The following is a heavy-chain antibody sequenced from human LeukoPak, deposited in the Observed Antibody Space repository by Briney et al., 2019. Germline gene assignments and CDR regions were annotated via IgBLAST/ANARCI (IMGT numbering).Heavy chain of an antibody. CDR1: GFTISTYW. CDR2: IKQDGSEK. D-gene: IGHD6-13*01. J-gene: IGHJ4*02. Sequence: GGSLRLSCAASGFTISTYWMSWVRQAPGRGLEWVANIKQDGSEKFYVDSVKGRFTISRDNAKNSLYLQMSSLRAEDTAVYYCAKVGTTSWYMDYWGQGILVTVSS. V-gene: IGHV3-7*01. CDR3: AKVGTTSWYMDY.